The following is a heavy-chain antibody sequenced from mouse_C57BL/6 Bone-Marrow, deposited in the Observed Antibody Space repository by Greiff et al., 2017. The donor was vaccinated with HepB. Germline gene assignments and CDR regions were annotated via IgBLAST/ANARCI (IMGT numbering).Heavy chain of an antibody. CDR1: GFTFSSYG. CDR2: ISSGGSYT. CDR3: ARRNWVDY. V-gene: IGHV5-6*02. J-gene: IGHJ2*01. D-gene: IGHD4-1*01. Sequence: EVKLMESGGDLVKPGGSLKLSCVASGFTFSSYGMSWVRQTPDKRLEWVATISSGGSYTYYPDSVKGRFTISRDNAKNTLYLQMSSLKSEDTAMYYCARRNWVDYWGQGTTLTVSS.